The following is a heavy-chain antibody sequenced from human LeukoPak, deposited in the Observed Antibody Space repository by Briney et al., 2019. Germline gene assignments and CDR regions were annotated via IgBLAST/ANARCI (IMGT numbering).Heavy chain of an antibody. J-gene: IGHJ5*02. V-gene: IGHV1-69*13. CDR1: GGTFTSYG. Sequence: SVKVSCKASGGTFTSYGISWVRHGPGQGLEWMWGVIPIFGTANYAHKFQSRVATTSDESTSTAYMELTSLRSQDTALYYCARKEVGWFDPWGQGTLVTVSS. CDR3: ARKEVGWFDP. CDR2: VIPIFGTA.